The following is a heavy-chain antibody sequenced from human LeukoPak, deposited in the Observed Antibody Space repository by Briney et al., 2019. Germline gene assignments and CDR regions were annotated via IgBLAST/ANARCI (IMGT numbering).Heavy chain of an antibody. CDR1: GGTFSSYA. D-gene: IGHD6-13*01. V-gene: IGHV1-69*01. J-gene: IGHJ5*02. CDR3: ARVAAAGTWWFDP. CDR2: IIPIFGTA. Sequence: SVKVSCKASGGTFSSYAISWVRQAPGQGLEWMGGIIPIFGTANYAQKFQGRVTITADESTSTAYMELSSLRSEGTAVYYCARVAAAGTWWFDPWGQGTLVTVSS.